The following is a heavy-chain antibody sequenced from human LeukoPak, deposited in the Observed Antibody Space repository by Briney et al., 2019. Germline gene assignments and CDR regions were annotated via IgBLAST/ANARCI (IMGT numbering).Heavy chain of an antibody. CDR1: GDSVSNNNGA. J-gene: IGHJ3*01. V-gene: IGHV6-1*01. Sequence: SQTLSLTCAISGDSVSNNNGAWNWIRQSPSRGLEWLGRTYYRSQWYNNYARSVMSRISVDPDTSKNQFSLHLSSVTPDDTAVPYCARGYAFDVWGQGTMVTVSS. CDR3: ARGYAFDV. CDR2: TYYRSQWYN.